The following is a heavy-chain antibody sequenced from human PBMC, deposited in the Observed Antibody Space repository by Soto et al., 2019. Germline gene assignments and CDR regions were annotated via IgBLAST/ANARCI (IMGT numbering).Heavy chain of an antibody. V-gene: IGHV3-33*01. J-gene: IGHJ4*02. CDR3: ARDDDYGDNGLDY. Sequence: QVQLVESGGGVVQPGGSLRLSCAASGFTFGRHGMHWVRQAPGKGLEWVAVLGGDGRRDSYADSVKGRFTIARDNGQNTLYLQMNSLRAEDTAVYYCARDDDYGDNGLDYWGQGTLVTVSS. CDR1: GFTFGRHG. D-gene: IGHD4-17*01. CDR2: LGGDGRRD.